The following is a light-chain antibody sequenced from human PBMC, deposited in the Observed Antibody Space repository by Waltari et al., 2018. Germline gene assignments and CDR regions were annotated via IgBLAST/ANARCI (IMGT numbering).Light chain of an antibody. CDR3: SSDAVSNNFYD. CDR2: EVS. V-gene: IGLV2-8*01. Sequence: QSALTQPPSASGSPGQSVTISCTGTGSGGSVSWYQQLPGKAPKLLIYEVSKRPSGVPDLFSGSKSGNTASLTVSGLQAEDEGDDYCSSDAVSNNFYDFGSGTKVTVL. CDR1: GSGGS. J-gene: IGLJ1*01.